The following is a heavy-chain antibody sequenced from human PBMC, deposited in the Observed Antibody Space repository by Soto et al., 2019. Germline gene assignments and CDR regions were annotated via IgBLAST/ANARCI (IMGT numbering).Heavy chain of an antibody. J-gene: IGHJ6*02. V-gene: IGHV1-18*04. CDR2: ISAHNGNT. CDR1: GYTFTNHG. CDR3: ARGGQYSYYGFLYVGMDV. D-gene: IGHD3-3*01. Sequence: ASVKVSCKASGYTFTNHGTSWVRQAPGQGHEWMGWISAHNGNTNYAQNFQGRVTMTTDRSTSTASMDLRSLRSDDTAIYYCARGGQYSYYGFLYVGMDVWGQGTTVTVSS.